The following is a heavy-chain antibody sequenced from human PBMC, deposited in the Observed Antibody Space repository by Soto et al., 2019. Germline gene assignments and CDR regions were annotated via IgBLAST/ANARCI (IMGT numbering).Heavy chain of an antibody. D-gene: IGHD4-17*01. Sequence: QLQLQESGSGLVKPSQTLSLTCAVSGGSISSGGYSWSWIRQPPGKGLEWIGYIYHSGTTYYNPCRTGRVTISVDRSKSQFSLKLSSVTAADTAVYYCARAHYGDYGYGMDVGGQGTTVTVSS. CDR3: ARAHYGDYGYGMDV. J-gene: IGHJ6*02. CDR1: GGSISSGGYS. V-gene: IGHV4-30-2*01. CDR2: IYHSGTT.